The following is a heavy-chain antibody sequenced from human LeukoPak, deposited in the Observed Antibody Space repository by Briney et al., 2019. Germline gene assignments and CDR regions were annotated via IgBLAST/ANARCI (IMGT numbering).Heavy chain of an antibody. J-gene: IGHJ6*03. V-gene: IGHV4-59*01. CDR3: ARDSRFYSYGYYYYYYMDV. Sequence: SETLSLTCTVSGGSISSYYWSWIRQPPGKGLEWIGYIYYSGSTNYNPSLKSRVTISVDTSKNQFSLKLSSVTAVDTAVYYCARDSRFYSYGYYYYYYMDVWGKGITVTVSS. D-gene: IGHD5-18*01. CDR2: IYYSGST. CDR1: GGSISSYY.